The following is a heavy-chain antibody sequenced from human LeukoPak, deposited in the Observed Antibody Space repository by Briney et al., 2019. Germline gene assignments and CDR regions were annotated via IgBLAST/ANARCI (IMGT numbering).Heavy chain of an antibody. CDR2: ISSKAFGATP. Sequence: GGSLRLSCTSVGFSFGDYAVSWFRRAPGKGLEWVGYISSKAFGATPQYAPSVRGRFTISRDDSKSIAHLQMNSLKTEDTAVYYCTRNTVTVHFGYWGQGAPVTVSS. D-gene: IGHD4-17*01. V-gene: IGHV3-49*03. J-gene: IGHJ4*02. CDR1: GFSFGDYA. CDR3: TRNTVTVHFGY.